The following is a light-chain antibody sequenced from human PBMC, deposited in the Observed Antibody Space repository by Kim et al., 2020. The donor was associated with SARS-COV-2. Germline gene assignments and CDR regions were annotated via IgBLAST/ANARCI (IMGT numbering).Light chain of an antibody. CDR1: QSVTGSY. CDR3: QQYDSSPP. Sequence: EIVLTQSPGTLSLSPGERATLSCRASQSVTGSYLAWYQQKPGQAPRLLMYGASSRATGIPDRFSGSGSGTDFTLTISRLEPEDFAVYYCQQYDSSPPFGHGTKVDIK. CDR2: GAS. V-gene: IGKV3-20*01. J-gene: IGKJ1*01.